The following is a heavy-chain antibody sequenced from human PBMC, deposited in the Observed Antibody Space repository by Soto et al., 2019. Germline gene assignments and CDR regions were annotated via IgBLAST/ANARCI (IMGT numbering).Heavy chain of an antibody. CDR1: GFTFRTYT. CDR2: IRGFSPYT. V-gene: IGHV3-21*01. CDR3: ARDRGYDAHDYYYNAMDV. J-gene: IGHJ6*02. Sequence: SLRLSCISSGFTFRTYTMNWVRQAPGKGLEWVSGIRGFSPYTFYAESVKGRFTISRDNAKNSLYLQMNSLRAEDTAVYYCARDRGYDAHDYYYNAMDVWGQGTTVTVSS. D-gene: IGHD3-10*01.